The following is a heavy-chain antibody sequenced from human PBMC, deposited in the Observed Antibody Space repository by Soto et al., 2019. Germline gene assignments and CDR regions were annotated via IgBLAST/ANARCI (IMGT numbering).Heavy chain of an antibody. J-gene: IGHJ4*02. Sequence: QVQLVESGGGVVQPGRSLRLSCAASGFTFSSYAMHWVRQAPGKGLEWVAVISHDGSNKYYADSVKGRFIMSRDNSKNTLYLQMNSLRAEDTAVYYCARGAGYSSGWGTFDYWGQGTLVTVSS. CDR1: GFTFSSYA. D-gene: IGHD6-19*01. V-gene: IGHV3-30-3*01. CDR3: ARGAGYSSGWGTFDY. CDR2: ISHDGSNK.